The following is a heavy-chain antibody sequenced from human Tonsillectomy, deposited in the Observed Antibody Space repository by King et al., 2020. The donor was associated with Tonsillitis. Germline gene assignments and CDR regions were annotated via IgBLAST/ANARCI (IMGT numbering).Heavy chain of an antibody. CDR2: ISFDGSNK. Sequence: VQLVESGGGVVQPGRSLSLSCAASGFSFSSNGMHWVRQAPGKGLEGVAVISFDGSNKNYADSVKGRFTISRDNSNNTLFLHMNSLRAEDTAVYYCARERLYSSGWRIDYWGQGALLSVSS. V-gene: IGHV3-33*05. CDR1: GFSFSSNG. D-gene: IGHD6-19*01. J-gene: IGHJ4*02. CDR3: ARERLYSSGWRIDY.